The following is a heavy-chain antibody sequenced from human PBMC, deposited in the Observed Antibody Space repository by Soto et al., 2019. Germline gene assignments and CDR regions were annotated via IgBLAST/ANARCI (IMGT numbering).Heavy chain of an antibody. V-gene: IGHV4-31*03. Sequence: SETLSLTCTVSGGSISSAGYYWSWIRQHPGKGLEWIGYIYYSGNTYYNPSLKSRVTISVDTSKNQFSLKLSSVTAADTAVYYCASVVVTGIVGFDYWGQGTLVTVS. D-gene: IGHD2-21*02. J-gene: IGHJ4*02. CDR3: ASVVVTGIVGFDY. CDR2: IYYSGNT. CDR1: GGSISSAGYY.